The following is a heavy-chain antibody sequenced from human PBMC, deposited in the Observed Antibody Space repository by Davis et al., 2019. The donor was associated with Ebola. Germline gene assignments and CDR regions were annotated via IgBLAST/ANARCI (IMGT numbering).Heavy chain of an antibody. D-gene: IGHD5-18*01. CDR2: ISSSSSYI. V-gene: IGHV3-21*01. CDR1: GFTFSSYS. J-gene: IGHJ4*02. Sequence: GESLKISCAASGFTFSSYSMNWVRQAPGKGLEWVSSISSSSSYIYYADSVKGRFTISRDNAKNSLHLQMNSLRAEDTAVYYCARAPLGYSYAFDYWGQGTLVTVSS. CDR3: ARAPLGYSYAFDY.